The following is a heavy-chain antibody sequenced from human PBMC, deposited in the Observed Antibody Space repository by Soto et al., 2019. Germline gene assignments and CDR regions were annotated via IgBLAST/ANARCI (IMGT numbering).Heavy chain of an antibody. Sequence: ASVKVSCKASGYTFTSYGISWVRQAPGQGLEWMGRISAYNGNTNYAQKLQGRVTMTTDTSTSTAYMELSSLRSEDTAVYYCALQTHLYSGYDEGLNYFDYWGQGTLVTVSS. V-gene: IGHV1-18*01. CDR2: ISAYNGNT. CDR3: ALQTHLYSGYDEGLNYFDY. D-gene: IGHD5-12*01. CDR1: GYTFTSYG. J-gene: IGHJ4*02.